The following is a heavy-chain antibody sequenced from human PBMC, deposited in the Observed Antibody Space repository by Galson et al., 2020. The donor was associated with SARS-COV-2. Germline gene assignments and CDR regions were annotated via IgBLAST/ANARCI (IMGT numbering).Heavy chain of an antibody. CDR2: ITDTGST. Sequence: SETLSLTCTVTGASINSGDFFWSWIRQSPGKGLEWIGYITDTGSTDYSPSLRSRALISLDTSENEVSLRLTAVTAADSALYYCARDVKYCSGGLCFPDYMDVWGPGTTVTVSS. D-gene: IGHD2-15*01. V-gene: IGHV4-30-4*01. J-gene: IGHJ6*03. CDR1: GASINSGDFF. CDR3: ARDVKYCSGGLCFPDYMDV.